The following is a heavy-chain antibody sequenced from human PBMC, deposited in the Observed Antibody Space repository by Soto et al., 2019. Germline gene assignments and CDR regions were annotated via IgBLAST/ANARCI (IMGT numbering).Heavy chain of an antibody. CDR2: VNTYNGNP. CDR3: ARDSQYSTSLQRFDS. Sequence: QVQLVQSGVEVKKPGASVKVSCKASGYTFTNYAISWVRQAPGRGLEWMGWVNTYNGNPNYAQIFQGRITMTTDTSTGTAYMELSSLNSDDSAVYYGARDSQYSTSLQRFDSWGQGILVTVSS. CDR1: GYTFTNYA. J-gene: IGHJ4*02. D-gene: IGHD6-13*01. V-gene: IGHV1-18*01.